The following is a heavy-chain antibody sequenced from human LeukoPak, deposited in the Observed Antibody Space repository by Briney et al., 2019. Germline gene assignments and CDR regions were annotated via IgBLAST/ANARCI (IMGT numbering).Heavy chain of an antibody. V-gene: IGHV1-2*02. J-gene: IGHJ4*02. CDR2: INPNSGGT. D-gene: IGHD6-19*01. CDR1: GYTFTGYY. CDR3: ARSFSGWQNGPFDY. Sequence: ASVTVSCKASGYTFTGYYMHWVRQAPGQGLEWMGWINPNSGGTNYAQKFQGRVTMTRDTSISTAYMDLSRLRSDDTAVYYCARSFSGWQNGPFDYWGQGTLVTVSS.